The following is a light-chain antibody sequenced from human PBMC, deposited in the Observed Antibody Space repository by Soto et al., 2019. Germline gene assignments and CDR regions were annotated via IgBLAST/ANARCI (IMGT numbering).Light chain of an antibody. CDR3: SLYTSENTYV. CDR2: GVS. J-gene: IGLJ1*01. Sequence: QSVLTQPASVSGSPGQSITISCTGTSSDIGRYNYVSWYQQYPGKAPKLMIYGVSNRPSGVSNRFSGSKSGNTASLTISGLQAADEADYYCSLYTSENTYVFGTGTKVTVL. CDR1: SSDIGRYNY. V-gene: IGLV2-14*01.